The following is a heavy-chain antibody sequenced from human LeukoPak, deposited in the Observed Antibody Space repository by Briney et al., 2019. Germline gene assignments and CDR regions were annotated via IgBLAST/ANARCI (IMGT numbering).Heavy chain of an antibody. Sequence: PSQTLSLTCTVSGGSISSGGYYWSWIRQHPGKGLEWIGYIYYSGSTNYNPSLKSRVTISVDTSKNQFSLKLSSVTAADTAVYYCARRGGYSSGWQDEYYFDYWGQGTLVTVSS. CDR2: IYYSGST. D-gene: IGHD6-19*01. J-gene: IGHJ4*02. V-gene: IGHV4-31*03. CDR3: ARRGGYSSGWQDEYYFDY. CDR1: GGSISSGGYY.